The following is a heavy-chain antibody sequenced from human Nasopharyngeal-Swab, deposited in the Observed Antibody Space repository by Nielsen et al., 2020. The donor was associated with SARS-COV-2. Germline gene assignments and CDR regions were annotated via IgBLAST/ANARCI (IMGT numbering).Heavy chain of an antibody. Sequence: SETLSLTCAVSRGSISSSNWWSWVRQPPGKGLEWIGEIYHSGSTNYNPSLKSRVTILVDKSKNQFSLKLSSVTAADTAVYYCARREWDYDMTDAFDIWGQGTMVTVSS. CDR2: IYHSGST. CDR1: RGSISSSNW. CDR3: ARREWDYDMTDAFDI. D-gene: IGHD3-9*01. V-gene: IGHV4-4*02. J-gene: IGHJ3*02.